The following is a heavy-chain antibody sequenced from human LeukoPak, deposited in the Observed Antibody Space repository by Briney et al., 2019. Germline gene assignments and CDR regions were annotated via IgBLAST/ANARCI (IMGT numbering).Heavy chain of an antibody. J-gene: IGHJ4*02. CDR2: IYHSGST. V-gene: IGHV4-38-2*02. CDR3: ARVPPSSSWDGGFNY. CDR1: GYSISSGYY. D-gene: IGHD6-13*01. Sequence: PSETLSLTCTVSGYSISSGYYWGWIRQPPGKGLEWIGSIYHSGSTYYNPSLKSRVTISVDTSKNQFSLKLSSVTAADTAVYYCARVPPSSSWDGGFNYWGQGTLVTVSS.